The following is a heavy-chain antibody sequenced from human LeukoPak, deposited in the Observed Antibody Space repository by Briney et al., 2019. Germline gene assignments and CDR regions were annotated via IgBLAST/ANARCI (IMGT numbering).Heavy chain of an antibody. Sequence: SETLSLTCAVSGGSISSSNWWSWVRQPPGKGLEWIGEIYESGSTNYNPSLKSRVTISVDTSKNQFSLKLSSVTAADTAVYYCARKRKGISSSYPFLNYYYMDVWGKGTTVTVSS. CDR3: ARKRKGISSSYPFLNYYYMDV. V-gene: IGHV4-4*02. D-gene: IGHD6-13*01. CDR1: GGSISSSNW. J-gene: IGHJ6*03. CDR2: IYESGST.